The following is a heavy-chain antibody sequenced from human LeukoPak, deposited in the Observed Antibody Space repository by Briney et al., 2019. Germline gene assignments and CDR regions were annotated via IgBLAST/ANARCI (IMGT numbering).Heavy chain of an antibody. CDR3: ARHLRWLVRPFYFDY. CDR1: GGSFSSYY. J-gene: IGHJ4*02. D-gene: IGHD6-19*01. V-gene: IGHV4-34*01. CDR2: INHSGST. Sequence: SETLSLTCAVYGGSFSSYYWSWTRQPPGKGLEWIGEINHSGSTNYNPSLKSRVTISVDTSKNQFSLKLSSVTAADTAVYYCARHLRWLVRPFYFDYWGQGTLVTVSS.